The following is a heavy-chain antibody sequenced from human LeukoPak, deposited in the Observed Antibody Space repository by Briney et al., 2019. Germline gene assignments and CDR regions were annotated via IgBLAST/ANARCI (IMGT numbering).Heavy chain of an antibody. J-gene: IGHJ4*02. CDR3: AKEGVLSYYFDY. CDR2: ISYDGSNK. D-gene: IGHD2-8*01. Sequence: GGSLRLSCAASGFTFSSYGMHWDRQAPGKGLEWVAVISYDGSNKYYADSVKGRFTISRDNSKNTLYLQMNSLRAEDTAVYYCAKEGVLSYYFDYWGRGTLVTVSS. V-gene: IGHV3-30*18. CDR1: GFTFSSYG.